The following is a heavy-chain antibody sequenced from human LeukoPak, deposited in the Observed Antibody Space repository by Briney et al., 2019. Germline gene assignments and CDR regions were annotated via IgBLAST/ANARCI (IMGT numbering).Heavy chain of an antibody. D-gene: IGHD4-17*01. CDR2: IYTSGST. V-gene: IGHV4-59*10. Sequence: SETLSLTCAVYGGSFSGYYWSWIRQPPGKGLEWIGRIYTSGSTNYNPSLKSRVTFSVGTPKSQFSLKLSSVTAADTAVYYWATSGATTATTWGGNWFDPWGQGALVTVSS. J-gene: IGHJ5*02. CDR3: ATSGATTATTWGGNWFDP. CDR1: GGSFSGYY.